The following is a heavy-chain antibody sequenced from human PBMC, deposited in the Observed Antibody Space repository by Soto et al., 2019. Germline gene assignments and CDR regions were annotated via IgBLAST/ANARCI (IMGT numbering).Heavy chain of an antibody. CDR3: ARDPPHGGTSSWDADS. Sequence: GGSLRLSCAATGFTFSTYGIHWVRQVPGKGLQWLSSISSSGTFKSYGDSVKGRFTISRDNAKNSLFLQMNNLSGEDTGLYYCARDPPHGGTSSWDADSWGPGTLVTVSS. V-gene: IGHV3-21*01. CDR1: GFTFSTYG. CDR2: ISSSGTFK. D-gene: IGHD2-15*01. J-gene: IGHJ4*02.